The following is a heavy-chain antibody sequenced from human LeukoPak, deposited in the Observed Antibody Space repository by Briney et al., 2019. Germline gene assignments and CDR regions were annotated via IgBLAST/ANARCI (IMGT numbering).Heavy chain of an antibody. CDR2: IKQDGSGK. J-gene: IGHJ4*02. Sequence: GGSLRLSCAASGFTFSSYWMSWVRQAPGKGLEWVANIKQDGSGKYYVDSAKGRFTISRDNAKNSLYLQMNSLRAEDTAVYYCARVTGSGSLGSYPYWGQGTLVTVSS. CDR3: ARVTGSGSLGSYPY. V-gene: IGHV3-7*01. CDR1: GFTFSSYW. D-gene: IGHD3-10*01.